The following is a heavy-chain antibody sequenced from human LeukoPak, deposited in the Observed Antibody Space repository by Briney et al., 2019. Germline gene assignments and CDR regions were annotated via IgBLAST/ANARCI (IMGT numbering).Heavy chain of an antibody. CDR1: GGSISSYY. D-gene: IGHD2-2*01. J-gene: IGHJ4*02. Sequence: PSETLSLTCTVSGGSISSYYWSWIRQPAGKGLEWIGRIYTSGSTNYNPSLKSRVTMSVDTSKNQFSLKLSSVTAADTAVYYCASGPRYCSSTSCPLDYWGQGTLVTVSS. CDR2: IYTSGST. V-gene: IGHV4-4*07. CDR3: ASGPRYCSSTSCPLDY.